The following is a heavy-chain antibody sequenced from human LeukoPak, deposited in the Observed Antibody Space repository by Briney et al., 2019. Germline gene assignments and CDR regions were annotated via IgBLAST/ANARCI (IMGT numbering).Heavy chain of an antibody. CDR3: ARVVKDYVWGSYVMDAFDI. CDR2: ISGSGDST. J-gene: IGHJ3*02. D-gene: IGHD3-16*01. Sequence: GGSLRLSCAASGFTFSSYAMSWVRQGPGKGLEWVSGISGSGDSTYYANSVKGRFTISRDNSKNTLYLQMNSLRAEDTAVYYCARVVKDYVWGSYVMDAFDIWGQGTMVTVSS. V-gene: IGHV3-23*01. CDR1: GFTFSSYA.